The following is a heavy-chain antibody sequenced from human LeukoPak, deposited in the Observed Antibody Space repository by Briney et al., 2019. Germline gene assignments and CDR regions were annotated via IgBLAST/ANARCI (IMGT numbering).Heavy chain of an antibody. V-gene: IGHV1-8*02. Sequence: GASVKVSCKASGYTFTNYDINWVRQASGQGLEWMGWMNPNSGNTGYARKFQGRVTMTRGTSINTAYMELSSLRSDDTAVYYCARIVIRGTTADGGDYWGQGTLVTVSS. CDR3: ARIVIRGTTADGGDY. J-gene: IGHJ4*02. CDR2: MNPNSGNT. CDR1: GYTFTNYD. D-gene: IGHD1-14*01.